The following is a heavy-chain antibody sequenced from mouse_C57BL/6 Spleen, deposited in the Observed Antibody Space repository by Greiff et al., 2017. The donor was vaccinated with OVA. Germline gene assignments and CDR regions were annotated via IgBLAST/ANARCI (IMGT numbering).Heavy chain of an antibody. J-gene: IGHJ3*01. CDR1: GYTFTSYW. CDR3: ARSAYGYDGTWFAY. Sequence: QVQLQQPGAELVRPGSSVKLSCKASGYTFTSYWMHWVKQRPIQGLEWIGNIDPSDSETHYNQKFKDKATLTVDKSSSTAYMQLSNLTSEDSAVYYCARSAYGYDGTWFAYWGQGTLVTVS. V-gene: IGHV1-52*01. D-gene: IGHD2-2*01. CDR2: IDPSDSET.